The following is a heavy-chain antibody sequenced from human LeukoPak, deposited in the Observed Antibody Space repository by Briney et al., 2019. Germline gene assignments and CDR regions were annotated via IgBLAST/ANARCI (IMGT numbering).Heavy chain of an antibody. Sequence: SETLSLTCTVSGGSISSSSYYWGWIRQPPGKELEWIGSIYYSGSTYYNPSLKSRVTISVDTSKNQFSLKLSSVTAADTAVYYCAGYAVAGTNYWGQGTLVTVSS. CDR1: GGSISSSSYY. D-gene: IGHD6-19*01. J-gene: IGHJ4*02. CDR2: IYYSGST. V-gene: IGHV4-39*01. CDR3: AGYAVAGTNY.